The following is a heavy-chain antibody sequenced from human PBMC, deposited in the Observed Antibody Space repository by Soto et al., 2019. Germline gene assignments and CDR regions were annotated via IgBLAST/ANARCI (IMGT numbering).Heavy chain of an antibody. V-gene: IGHV4-59*01. CDR1: GGSISSYY. CDR2: IYYSGST. D-gene: IGHD6-13*01. Sequence: PSETLSLTCTVSGGSISSYYWSWIRQPPGKGLEWIGYIYYSGSTNYNPSLKSRVTILVDTSKNQFSLKLSSVTAADTAVYYCASSNIAAAGFYYYGMDVWGRGTTVTVSS. CDR3: ASSNIAAAGFYYYGMDV. J-gene: IGHJ6*02.